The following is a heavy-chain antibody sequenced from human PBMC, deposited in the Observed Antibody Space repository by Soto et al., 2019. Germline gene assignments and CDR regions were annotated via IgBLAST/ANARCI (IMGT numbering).Heavy chain of an antibody. CDR3: AREYTETVAGPTPYYFDY. CDR1: GDSISNNY. Sequence: QVQLQESGPGLMKPSETLSLTCSVSGDSISNNYWSWIRQPAGKGLEWIGRVYITGDANYNPSLKSRVTMSVDTSKSQFSLKLSSVTAADTAVYYCAREYTETVAGPTPYYFDYWGQGTLVTVS. D-gene: IGHD6-19*01. CDR2: VYITGDA. V-gene: IGHV4-4*07. J-gene: IGHJ4*02.